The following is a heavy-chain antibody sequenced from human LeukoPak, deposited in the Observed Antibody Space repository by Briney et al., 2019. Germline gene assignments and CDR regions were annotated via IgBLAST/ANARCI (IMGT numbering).Heavy chain of an antibody. J-gene: IGHJ4*02. Sequence: GGSLRLSCAASGFTFSTYSINWVRQAPGKGLEWVSSISRSGTFIYYADSLMGRFTISRDNAKNSLYLQMNSLRAEDTAVYYCARESDYSNPVYWGQGTLVTVSS. CDR3: ARESDYSNPVY. CDR1: GFTFSTYS. CDR2: ISRSGTFI. D-gene: IGHD4-11*01. V-gene: IGHV3-21*01.